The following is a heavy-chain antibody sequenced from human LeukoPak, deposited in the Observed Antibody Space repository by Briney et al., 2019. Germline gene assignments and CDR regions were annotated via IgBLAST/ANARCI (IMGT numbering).Heavy chain of an antibody. J-gene: IGHJ5*02. Sequence: SEALSLTCTVSGGSISSYYWSWIRQPAGKGLEWIGRIYTSGSTNYNPSLKSRVTMSVDTSKNQFSLQLSSVTAADTAVYYCARCLGANTPPYNWFDPWGQGTLVTVSS. CDR3: ARCLGANTPPYNWFDP. D-gene: IGHD1-26*01. CDR2: IYTSGST. V-gene: IGHV4-4*07. CDR1: GGSISSYY.